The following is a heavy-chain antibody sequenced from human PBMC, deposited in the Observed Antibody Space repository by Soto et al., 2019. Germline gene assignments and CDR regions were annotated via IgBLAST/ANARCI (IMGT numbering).Heavy chain of an antibody. V-gene: IGHV3-74*01. CDR1: GFTFSNSW. Sequence: EVQLVESGGGLVQPGGSLRLSCAASGFTFSNSWIHWVRQAPGKGLVWVSHINVDGSSISYADSVKGRFTISRDNAKNTLYLQMNSLRAEDTAVYYCARDIGGNYYHMDVWGKGTTVTVSS. D-gene: IGHD3-3*01. CDR3: ARDIGGNYYHMDV. CDR2: INVDGSSI. J-gene: IGHJ6*03.